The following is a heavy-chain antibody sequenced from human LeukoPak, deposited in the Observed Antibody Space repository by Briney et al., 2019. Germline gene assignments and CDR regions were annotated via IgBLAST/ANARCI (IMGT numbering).Heavy chain of an antibody. CDR3: AKRPRADDY. CDR2: ISSSSSTI. D-gene: IGHD6-6*01. Sequence: GGSLRLSCAASGFTFSSYSMNWVRQAPGKGLEWVSYISSSSSTIYYADSVKGRFTISRDNAKNSLYLQMNSLRAEDTAVYYCAKRPRADDYWGQGTLVTVSS. J-gene: IGHJ4*02. CDR1: GFTFSSYS. V-gene: IGHV3-48*04.